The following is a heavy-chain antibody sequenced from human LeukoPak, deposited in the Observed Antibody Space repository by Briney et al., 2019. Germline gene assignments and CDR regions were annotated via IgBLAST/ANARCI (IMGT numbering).Heavy chain of an antibody. D-gene: IGHD3-22*01. CDR3: ASPQYYYDSSGYYYVEYFQR. V-gene: IGHV1-69*06. CDR2: IIPIFGTA. CDR1: GGTFSSYA. J-gene: IGHJ1*01. Sequence: ASVKVSCKASGGTFSSYATSWVRQAPGQGLEWMGRIIPIFGTANYAQKFQGRVTITADKSTSTAYMELSSLRSEDTAVYYCASPQYYYDSSGYYYVEYFQRWGQGTLVTVSS.